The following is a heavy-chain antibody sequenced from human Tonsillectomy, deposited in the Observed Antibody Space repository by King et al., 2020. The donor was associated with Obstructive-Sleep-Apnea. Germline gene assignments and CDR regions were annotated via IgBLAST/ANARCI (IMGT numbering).Heavy chain of an antibody. CDR1: GFTFSGYA. J-gene: IGHJ4*02. CDR2: ILYDGSKQ. D-gene: IGHD6-13*01. Sequence: QLVQSGGGVVQPGRSLRLSCAASGFTFSGYAMHWVRQAPGKGLEWVAVILYDGSKQYYADSVKGQCTVSRDNSKNILYLQMNSLRPEDSAVYYCAKADDISWFLGYLDYWGQGTLVTVSS. CDR3: AKADDISWFLGYLDY. V-gene: IGHV3-30*04.